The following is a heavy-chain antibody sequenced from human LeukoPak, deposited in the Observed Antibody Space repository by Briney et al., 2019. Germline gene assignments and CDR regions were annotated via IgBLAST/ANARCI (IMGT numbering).Heavy chain of an antibody. CDR3: AKDDSNRAEYFQH. D-gene: IGHD6-13*01. V-gene: IGHV3-43*01. CDR2: ISWDGGST. CDR1: GFTFDDYT. J-gene: IGHJ1*01. Sequence: GGSLRLSCADTGFTFDDYTMHWVRQAPGKGLEWVSLISWDGGSTYYADSVKGRFTISRDNSKNSLYLQMNSLRTEDTALYYCAKDDSNRAEYFQHWGQGTLVTVSS.